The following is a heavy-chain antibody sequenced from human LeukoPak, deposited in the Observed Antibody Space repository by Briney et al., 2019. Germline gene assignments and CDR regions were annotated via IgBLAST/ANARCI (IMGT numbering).Heavy chain of an antibody. CDR3: ARDPGRRYFDY. V-gene: IGHV1-46*01. Sequence: EASVKVSCKASGYTFTNYYLHWVRQAPGRGLEWMGIVNPSGGNTNYAQNFQGRVTMTRDASTSTVFMELSSLRHEDTAVYYCARDPGRRYFDYWGQGTLVTISS. J-gene: IGHJ4*02. CDR1: GYTFTNYY. CDR2: VNPSGGNT.